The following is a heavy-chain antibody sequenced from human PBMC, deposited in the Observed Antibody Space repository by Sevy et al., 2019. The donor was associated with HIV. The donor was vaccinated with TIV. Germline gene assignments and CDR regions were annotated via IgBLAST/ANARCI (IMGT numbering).Heavy chain of an antibody. CDR2: IRTTVNGGTA. V-gene: IGHV3-49*03. CDR3: TRDERDLDAFDI. Sequence: GGSLRLSCATSGFTFYNYAMSWFRQAPGKGLEWIGFIRTTVNGGTAEYAASVEGRFTISRYDSRSIAYLQMNNLKTEVTAVYYCTRDERDLDAFDIWGQGTMVTVSS. J-gene: IGHJ3*02. CDR1: GFTFYNYA.